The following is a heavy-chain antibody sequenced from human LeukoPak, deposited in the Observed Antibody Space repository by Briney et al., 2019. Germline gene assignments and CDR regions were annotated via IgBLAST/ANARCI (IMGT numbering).Heavy chain of an antibody. CDR3: ARHAAGSGWYPVDY. J-gene: IGHJ4*02. Sequence: SETLSLTCTVSGGSISSTNYYWGWIRQPPGKGLEWIGSIHYSGSTYYSPSLKSRVTISVDTSKNQFSLKLTSVTAADTAVYYCARHAAGSGWYPVDYWSQGTLVTVSS. CDR1: GGSISSTNYY. CDR2: IHYSGST. V-gene: IGHV4-39*01. D-gene: IGHD6-19*01.